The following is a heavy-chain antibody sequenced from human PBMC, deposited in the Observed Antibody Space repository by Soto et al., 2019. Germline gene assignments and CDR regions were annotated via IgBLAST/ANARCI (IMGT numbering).Heavy chain of an antibody. Sequence: GESLKISCKGSGYSFTSYWIGWVRQMPGKGLEWMGINYPGDSETRYSPSFQGQVTISADKSISTAYLQWSSLKASDTAMYYCARGDRWARVRGDYYYGMDVWGQGTTVTVSS. D-gene: IGHD3-16*01. J-gene: IGHJ6*02. CDR1: GYSFTSYW. CDR3: ARGDRWARVRGDYYYGMDV. V-gene: IGHV5-51*01. CDR2: NYPGDSET.